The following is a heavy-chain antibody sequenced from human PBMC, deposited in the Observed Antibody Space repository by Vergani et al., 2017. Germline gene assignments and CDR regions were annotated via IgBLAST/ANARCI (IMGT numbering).Heavy chain of an antibody. CDR2: IYYSGST. CDR3: ARTSEKIRSRDD. CDR1: GGSISSSSYY. Sequence: QLQLQESGPGLVKPSETLSLTCTVSGGSISSSSYYWGWIRQPPGKGLEWIGSIYYSGSTYYNPSLKSRVTISVDTSKNQFSLKLSSVTAAATAVYYCARTSEKIRSRDDWGQGTLVTVSS. V-gene: IGHV4-39*01. J-gene: IGHJ4*02. D-gene: IGHD3-3*01.